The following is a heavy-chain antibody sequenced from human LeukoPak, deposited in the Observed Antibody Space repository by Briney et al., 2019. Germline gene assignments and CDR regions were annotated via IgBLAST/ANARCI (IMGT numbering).Heavy chain of an antibody. CDR3: AIFSSIAARNLLDY. V-gene: IGHV1-2*02. CDR2: INPNSGGT. D-gene: IGHD6-6*01. Sequence: ASVKVSCKASGYTFTGYYMHWVRQAPGQGLEWMGWINPNSGGTNYAQKFQGRVTMTRDTSTSTAYMELSRLRSDDTAVYYCAIFSSIAARNLLDYWGQGTLVTVSS. J-gene: IGHJ4*02. CDR1: GYTFTGYY.